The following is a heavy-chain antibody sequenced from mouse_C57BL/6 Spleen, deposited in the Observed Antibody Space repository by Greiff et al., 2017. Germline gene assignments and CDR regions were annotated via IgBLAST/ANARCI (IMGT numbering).Heavy chain of an antibody. D-gene: IGHD1-1*01. CDR2: INPYNGGT. CDR1: GYTFTDYY. CDR3: ARGISYGSSYDWYFDV. J-gene: IGHJ1*03. Sequence: VQLQQSGPVLVKPGASVKMSCKASGYTFTDYYMNWVKQSHGKSLEWIGVINPYNGGTSYNQKFKGKATLTVDKSSSTAYMELNSLTSEDSAVYYCARGISYGSSYDWYFDVWGTGTTVTVSS. V-gene: IGHV1-19*01.